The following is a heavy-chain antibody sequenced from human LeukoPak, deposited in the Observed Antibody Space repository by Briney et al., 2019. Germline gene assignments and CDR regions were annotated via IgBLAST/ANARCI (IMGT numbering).Heavy chain of an antibody. V-gene: IGHV3-NL1*01. D-gene: IGHD6-13*01. CDR2: IYSGGTT. J-gene: IGHJ3*02. CDR1: GFTFSSYG. CDR3: ALRRYSSSPSAFDI. Sequence: GGSLRLSCAASGFTFSSYGMHWVRQAPGKGLEWVSVIYSGGTTYYAGSVKGRFTISRDNSKNTLYLQMNSLRAEDTAVYYCALRRYSSSPSAFDIWGQGTMVTVSS.